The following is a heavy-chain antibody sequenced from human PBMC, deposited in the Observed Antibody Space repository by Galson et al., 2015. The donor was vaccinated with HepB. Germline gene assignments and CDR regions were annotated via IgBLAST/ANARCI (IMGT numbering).Heavy chain of an antibody. CDR1: GDSASSGTHY. V-gene: IGHV4-61*01. Sequence: SETLSLTCTVSGDSASSGTHYYNWIRQPPGEGLEWIGYIYYSDNTSYDPSLKSRVTISVDTSKNQLSLKLNSVTAADTAVYYCARDRGGVYGMDVWGQGTLVTVSS. CDR2: IYYSDNT. J-gene: IGHJ6*02. CDR3: ARDRGGVYGMDV. D-gene: IGHD3-10*01.